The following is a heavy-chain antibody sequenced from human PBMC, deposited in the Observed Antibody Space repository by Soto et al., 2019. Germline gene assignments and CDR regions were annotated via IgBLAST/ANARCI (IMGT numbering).Heavy chain of an antibody. Sequence: SLRLSCAASGFTFSRYWMHWVRQAPGKGLEWAGRIKNKDNSYTTEYAASVKGRFTLSRDNAKNSLYLQMNSLTVEDTAVYYCARGTDRLIVATTRTDFWGQGTLVTVSS. D-gene: IGHD5-12*01. V-gene: IGHV3-72*01. CDR2: IKNKDNSYTT. J-gene: IGHJ4*02. CDR1: GFTFSRYW. CDR3: ARGTDRLIVATTRTDF.